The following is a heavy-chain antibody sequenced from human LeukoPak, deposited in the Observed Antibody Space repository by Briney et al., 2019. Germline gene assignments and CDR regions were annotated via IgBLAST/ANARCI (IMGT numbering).Heavy chain of an antibody. V-gene: IGHV4-31*03. D-gene: IGHD3-10*01. Sequence: PSETLSLTCTVSGGSISSGGCYWSWIRQYPGKGLEWIGYIYYSGSTYYNPSLKSRVTISVDTSKNQFSLKLSSVIAADTAVYYCARLTGSWFDPWGQGTLVTVSS. CDR1: GGSISSGGCY. CDR2: IYYSGST. J-gene: IGHJ5*02. CDR3: ARLTGSWFDP.